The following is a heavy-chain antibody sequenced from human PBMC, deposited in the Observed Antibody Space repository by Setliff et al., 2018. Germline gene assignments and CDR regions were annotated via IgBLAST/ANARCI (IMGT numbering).Heavy chain of an antibody. V-gene: IGHV4-39*01. Sequence: PSETLSLTCNVSGDSMNSGVYYWAWIRQPPGKGLEWIGRIYSGGTTYYNSSLKSRVTISVDTSKSQFSLRLNSVTAADTAVYYCARTGTYRYFDYWGRGTLVTVSS. J-gene: IGHJ4*02. CDR3: ARTGTYRYFDY. CDR2: IYSGGTT. CDR1: GDSMNSGVYY. D-gene: IGHD1-1*01.